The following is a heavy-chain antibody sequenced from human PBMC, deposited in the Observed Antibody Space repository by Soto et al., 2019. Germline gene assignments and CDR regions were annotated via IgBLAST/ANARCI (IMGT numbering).Heavy chain of an antibody. J-gene: IGHJ4*02. V-gene: IGHV3-15*02. CDR3: TTWRRDKSCTSVSCYGDGAY. CDR2: IKSWTDGGRV. Sequence: ESGGALVKPGESLTLSCAASGFTFHSAWMTWVRQAPGKGLEWVGRIKSWTDGGRVDTAAPVKGRFTISRDDSKNTSYLQMNSLKSEDTAVYYCTTWRRDKSCTSVSCYGDGAYWGQGTLVTVSS. D-gene: IGHD2-2*01. CDR1: GFTFHSAW.